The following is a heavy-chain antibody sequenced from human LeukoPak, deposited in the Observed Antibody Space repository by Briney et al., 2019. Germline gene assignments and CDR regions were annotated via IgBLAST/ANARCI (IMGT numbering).Heavy chain of an antibody. V-gene: IGHV3-21*01. CDR1: GFTFRSYS. D-gene: IGHD5-12*01. J-gene: IGHJ4*02. CDR2: ISSSSSYI. CDR3: ARAGVATRK. Sequence: GGSLRLSCAASGFTFRSYSMNCVRQAPGKALEWVSSISSSSSYIYYADSVKGRFTISNDNATNSLYLQLNSLSADDTVVYYCARAGVATRKWGQGTLLTVSS.